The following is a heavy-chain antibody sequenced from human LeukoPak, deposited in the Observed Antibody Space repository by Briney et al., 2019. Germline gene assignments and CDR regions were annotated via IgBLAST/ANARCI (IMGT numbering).Heavy chain of an antibody. Sequence: SVKVSCKASGFTFISSAMQWVRQARGQRLEWIGWIVVGSGNTNSAQKFQERVTITRDMSTSTAYMELSGLRSEDTAVYYCARQMGGSGWYYFDYWGQGTLVTVSS. D-gene: IGHD6-19*01. CDR1: GFTFISSA. CDR3: ARQMGGSGWYYFDY. CDR2: IVVGSGNT. J-gene: IGHJ4*02. V-gene: IGHV1-58*02.